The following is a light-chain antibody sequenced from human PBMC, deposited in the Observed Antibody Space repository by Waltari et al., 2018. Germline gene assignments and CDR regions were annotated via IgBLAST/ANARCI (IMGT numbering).Light chain of an antibody. CDR3: QQYNSWVT. CDR2: AAS. V-gene: IGKV3-15*01. CDR1: QSISSN. Sequence: EIVMTQSPATLSVSPGERSTLSCRASQSISSNLAWYQHKPGQAPRLLIYAASTRATGSPARFNGSGSGREFTLTISSQQSEDYVRYYCQQYNSWVTFGGGTKVE. J-gene: IGKJ4*01.